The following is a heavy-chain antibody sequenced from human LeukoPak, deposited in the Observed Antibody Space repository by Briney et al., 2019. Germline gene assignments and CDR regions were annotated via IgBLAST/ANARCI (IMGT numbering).Heavy chain of an antibody. D-gene: IGHD1-26*01. CDR1: GGSFSGYY. CDR2: INHSGST. J-gene: IGHJ4*02. CDR3: ASGSGSYLGY. Sequence: SETLSLTCAVYGGSFSGYYWSWIRQPPGKGLEWIGEINHSGSTNYNPSLKSRVTISVDTSKNQFSLKLSSVTAADTAVYYCASGSGSYLGYWGQGTLVTVSS. V-gene: IGHV4-34*01.